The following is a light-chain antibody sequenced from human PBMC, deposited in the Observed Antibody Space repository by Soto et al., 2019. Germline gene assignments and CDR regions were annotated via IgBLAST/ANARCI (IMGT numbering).Light chain of an antibody. CDR2: DND. CDR3: GTWDRSLSVVV. CDR1: SSNIGNNY. J-gene: IGLJ2*01. V-gene: IGLV1-51*01. Sequence: QSVLTQPPSVSAAPGQKVTISCSGSSSNIGNNYVSWYRQLPGTAPKLLIYDNDKRPSGIPDRFSGSKSGASATLGITGLQTGDEAGYYCGTWDRSLSVVVFGGGT.